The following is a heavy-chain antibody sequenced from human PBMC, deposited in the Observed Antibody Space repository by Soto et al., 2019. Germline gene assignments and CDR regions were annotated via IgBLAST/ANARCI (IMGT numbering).Heavy chain of an antibody. V-gene: IGHV4-31*03. J-gene: IGHJ4*02. CDR3: ASTYYNDSSGPFDY. CDR1: GGSISSGGYY. CDR2: IYYSGST. D-gene: IGHD3-22*01. Sequence: PSETLSLTCTVSGGSISSGGYYWSWIRQHPGKGLEWIGYIYYSGSTYYTPSLESRFTISVDTSKNQFSLKLSSVTAADTAVYYCASTYYNDSSGPFDYWGQGTLVTVSS.